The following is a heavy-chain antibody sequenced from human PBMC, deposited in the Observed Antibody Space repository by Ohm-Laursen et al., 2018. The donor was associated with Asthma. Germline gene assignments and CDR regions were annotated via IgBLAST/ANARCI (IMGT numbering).Heavy chain of an antibody. V-gene: IGHV3-53*01. CDR3: ARDSANYYDSSGYYLTPDY. J-gene: IGHJ4*02. CDR2: IFGSTGT. CDR1: GFIVSTKF. Sequence: SLRLSCAASGFIVSTKFMIWVRQAPGKGLDWVSVIFGSTGTNYADSVKGRFTISRDNAKNSLYLQMNSLRAEDTAVYYCARDSANYYDSSGYYLTPDYWGQGTLVTVSS. D-gene: IGHD3-22*01.